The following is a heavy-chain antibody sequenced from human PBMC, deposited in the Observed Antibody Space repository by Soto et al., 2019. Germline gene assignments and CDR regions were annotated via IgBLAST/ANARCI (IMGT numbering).Heavy chain of an antibody. CDR2: ISYDGSNK. Sequence: GGSLRLSCAACGFTFSSYAMHWVRQAPGKGLEWVAVISYDGSNKYYADSVKGRFTISRDNAKNTLYLQMNSLRAEDTAVYYCARDQPNSLPYSSSWGFTFYYWGQGTLVTVSS. J-gene: IGHJ4*02. CDR3: ARDQPNSLPYSSSWGFTFYY. D-gene: IGHD6-13*01. CDR1: GFTFSSYA. V-gene: IGHV3-30-3*01.